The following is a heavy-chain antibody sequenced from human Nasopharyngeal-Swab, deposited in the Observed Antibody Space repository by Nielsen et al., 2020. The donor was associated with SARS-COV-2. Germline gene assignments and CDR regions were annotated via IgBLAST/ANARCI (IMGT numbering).Heavy chain of an antibody. CDR2: IDTDGSTT. D-gene: IGHD2-21*01. V-gene: IGHV3-74*01. CDR3: ARDVAGADSA. CDR1: GYTFSNYA. J-gene: IGHJ5*02. Sequence: GGSLRLSCTGSGYTFSNYAISWVRQAPGKGLVWVSRIDTDGSTTDHADSVKGRFTISRDNAKNTLYLQMNNLRAEDTALYYCARDVAGADSAWGQGTLVTVSS.